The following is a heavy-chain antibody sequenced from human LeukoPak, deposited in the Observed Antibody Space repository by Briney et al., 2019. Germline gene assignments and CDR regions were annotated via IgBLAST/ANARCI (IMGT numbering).Heavy chain of an antibody. J-gene: IGHJ4*02. CDR3: ARVRGYSYGRHFDY. D-gene: IGHD5-18*01. Sequence: GASVTVSCTASGSTFTSYDINWVRQATAQGLEWIGWMNPNSGNRGYAHKFQGRVTMTRNTSISTAYMELSSQISEDTAVYYCARVRGYSYGRHFDYWGQGTLVTVSS. CDR1: GSTFTSYD. V-gene: IGHV1-8*02. CDR2: MNPNSGNR.